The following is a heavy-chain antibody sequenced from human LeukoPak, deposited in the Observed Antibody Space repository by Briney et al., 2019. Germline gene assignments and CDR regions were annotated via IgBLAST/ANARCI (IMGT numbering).Heavy chain of an antibody. CDR1: GFTFSSHG. CDR3: ARESLSDSCGQGGGFEL. D-gene: IGHD3-22*01. V-gene: IGHV3-33*01. J-gene: IGHJ3*01. CDR2: IWYDGSNR. Sequence: RGSLRLSRAASGFTFSSHGIHWVRQAPGKGVEWVTVIWYDGSNRYYADSVRGRFTISRDNYKNTADLQMNTLSPEETAVYYCARESLSDSCGQGGGFELWGQGTMVTVSS.